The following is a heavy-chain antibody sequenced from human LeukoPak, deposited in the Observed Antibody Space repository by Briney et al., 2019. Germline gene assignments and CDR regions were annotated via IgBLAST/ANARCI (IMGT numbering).Heavy chain of an antibody. J-gene: IGHJ4*02. CDR3: AREGYYDILTGYQYYFDY. Sequence: GSSVKVSCKASGGTFSSYAISWVRQAPGQGLEWMGGIIPIFGTANYAQKFQGRVTITADKSTSTAYMELSSLRCEDTAVYYCAREGYYDILTGYQYYFDYWGQGTLVTVSS. D-gene: IGHD3-9*01. CDR2: IIPIFGTA. V-gene: IGHV1-69*06. CDR1: GGTFSSYA.